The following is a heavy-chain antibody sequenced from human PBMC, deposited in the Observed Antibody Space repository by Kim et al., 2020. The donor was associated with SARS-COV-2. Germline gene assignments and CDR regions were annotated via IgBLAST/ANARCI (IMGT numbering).Heavy chain of an antibody. V-gene: IGHV6-1*01. Sequence: YAVAVKSRITINPDTSRNQFSRQLNSVTPEDTAVYYCASSLEDPGGWFDPWGQGTLVTVSS. D-gene: IGHD1-1*01. J-gene: IGHJ5*02. CDR3: ASSLEDPGGWFDP.